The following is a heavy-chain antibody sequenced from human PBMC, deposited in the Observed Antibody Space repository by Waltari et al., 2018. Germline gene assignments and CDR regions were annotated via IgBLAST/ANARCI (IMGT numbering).Heavy chain of an antibody. CDR1: GFPFGSYA. Sequence: EVQLLDSGGGLVQPGGSLRLSCAASGFPFGSYAMRWVRQAPGKGLEWVSAISGGGDRTFYADSVRGRFTISRDNSKNTLHLQMNSLRAEDTAMYYCVRYYTGVTYYSGFDYWGQGTLVTVSS. CDR3: VRYYTGVTYYSGFDY. V-gene: IGHV3-23*01. J-gene: IGHJ4*01. CDR2: ISGGGDRT. D-gene: IGHD2-15*01.